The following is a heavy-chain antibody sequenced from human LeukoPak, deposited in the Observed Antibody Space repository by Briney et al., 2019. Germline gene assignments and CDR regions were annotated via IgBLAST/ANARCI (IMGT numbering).Heavy chain of an antibody. D-gene: IGHD3-22*01. CDR2: IYYSGST. CDR3: ARIMVDSSGYRIDY. CDR1: GGSISSYY. Sequence: SQTLSLTCTVSGGSISSYYWSWIRQPPGKGLEWIGYIYYSGSTNYNPSLKSRVTISVDTSKNQSSLKLSSVTAADTAVYYCARIMVDSSGYRIDYWGQGTLVTVSS. J-gene: IGHJ4*02. V-gene: IGHV4-59*01.